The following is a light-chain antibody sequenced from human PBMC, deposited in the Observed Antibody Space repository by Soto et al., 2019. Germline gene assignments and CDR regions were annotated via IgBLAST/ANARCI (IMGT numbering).Light chain of an antibody. CDR2: DNN. J-gene: IGLJ3*02. V-gene: IGLV1-51*01. Sequence: QSVLTQPPSVSAAPGQKVTISCSGSSSNIGNNYVSWYQQLPGTAPKLLIYDNNKRPSGIPDRFSGSKSGTSASLAITGLQAEDEADYYCQAYDDSLTAFVFGGGTKLTVL. CDR3: QAYDDSLTAFV. CDR1: SSNIGNNY.